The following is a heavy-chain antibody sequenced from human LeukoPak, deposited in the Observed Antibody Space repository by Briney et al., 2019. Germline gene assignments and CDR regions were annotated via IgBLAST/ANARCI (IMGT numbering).Heavy chain of an antibody. CDR3: ARAGRRYYDSSGYYNYYYYMDV. D-gene: IGHD3-22*01. V-gene: IGHV1-18*01. J-gene: IGHJ6*03. CDR1: GYTFTSYG. CDR2: ISAYNGNT. Sequence: ASVKVSCKASGYTFTSYGISWVRQAPGQGLEWMGWISAYNGNTNYAQKLQGKVTMTTDTSTSTAYMELRSLRSDDTAVHCCARAGRRYYDSSGYYNYYYYMDVWGKGTTVTVSS.